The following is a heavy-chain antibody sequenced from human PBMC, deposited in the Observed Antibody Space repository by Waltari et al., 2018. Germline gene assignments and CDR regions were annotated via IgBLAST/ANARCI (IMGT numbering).Heavy chain of an antibody. V-gene: IGHV4-59*01. J-gene: IGHJ4*02. D-gene: IGHD4-4*01. Sequence: QVQLQESGPGLVKPSETLSLTCTVSGGSISSYYWSWIRQPPGKGLEWLGYINSSGSPNDIPPPTTRLTISADTSKNQFSQKLSSVTAADTALYYCARSDTQYMVDYWGQGTLVTVSS. CDR3: ARSDTQYMVDY. CDR2: INSSGSP. CDR1: GGSISSYY.